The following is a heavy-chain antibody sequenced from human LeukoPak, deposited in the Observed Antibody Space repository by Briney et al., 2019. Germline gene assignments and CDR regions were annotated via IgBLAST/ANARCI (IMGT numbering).Heavy chain of an antibody. CDR3: ARVGGYWVLDY. V-gene: IGHV4-34*01. Sequence: SETLSLTCAVYGVSFSGYYWSWIRQPPGKGLEWIGEINHSGSTNYNPSLKSRVTISVDTSKNQFSLKLSSVTAADTAVYYCARVGGYWVLDYWGQGTLVTVSS. CDR1: GVSFSGYY. D-gene: IGHD2-21*02. CDR2: INHSGST. J-gene: IGHJ4*02.